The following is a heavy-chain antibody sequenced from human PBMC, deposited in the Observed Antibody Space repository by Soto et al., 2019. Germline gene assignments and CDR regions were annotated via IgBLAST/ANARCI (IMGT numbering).Heavy chain of an antibody. CDR2: INAGNGDT. CDR1: GYNFATYA. Sequence: ASVKVSCKASGYNFATYAIHWVRQAPGQSLEWMGWINAGNGDTKYSQKSQGRVTITRDTSASTVYMELSSLTSEDTAVYYCAWVYGDYPHYYYYYMDVWGKGTTVTVSS. D-gene: IGHD4-17*01. CDR3: AWVYGDYPHYYYYYMDV. V-gene: IGHV1-3*01. J-gene: IGHJ6*03.